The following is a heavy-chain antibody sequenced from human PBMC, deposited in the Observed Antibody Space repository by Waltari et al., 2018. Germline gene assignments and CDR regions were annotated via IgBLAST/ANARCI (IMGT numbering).Heavy chain of an antibody. J-gene: IGHJ4*02. CDR1: GYTFTSYG. CDR3: ARTGTPSPLLWFGELLYFDY. V-gene: IGHV1-18*01. D-gene: IGHD3-10*01. CDR2: ISADNGNT. Sequence: QVQLVQSGAEVKKPGASVKVSCKASGYTFTSYGISWVRQAPGQGLEWMGWISADNGNTNYAQKLQGRVTMTTDTSTSTAYMELRSLRSDDTAVYYCARTGTPSPLLWFGELLYFDYWGQGTLVTVSS.